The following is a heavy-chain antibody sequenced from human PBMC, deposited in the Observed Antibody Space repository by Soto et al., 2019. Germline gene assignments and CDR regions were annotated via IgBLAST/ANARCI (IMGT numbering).Heavy chain of an antibody. CDR2: IYHSGST. Sequence: SETLSLTCAVSGYSISSGYYWGWIRQPPGKGLEWIGSIYHSGSTYYNPSLKSRVTISVDTSKNQFSLKLSSVTAADTAVYYCARDRISYCSSTSCYRYYYGMDVWGQGTTVTVSS. CDR3: ARDRISYCSSTSCYRYYYGMDV. V-gene: IGHV4-38-2*02. D-gene: IGHD2-2*02. CDR1: GYSISSGYY. J-gene: IGHJ6*02.